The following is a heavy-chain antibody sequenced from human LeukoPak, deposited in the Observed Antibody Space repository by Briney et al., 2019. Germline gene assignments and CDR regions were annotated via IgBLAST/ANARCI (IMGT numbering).Heavy chain of an antibody. J-gene: IGHJ6*03. V-gene: IGHV1-2*02. CDR3: ARDLELGIGYYYMDV. Sequence: GASVKVSCKASGYSFTGYYMHWVRQAPGQGLEWMGWINPNSGGTNYAQKFQGRVTMTRDTSISTAYMELSRLRSDDTAVYYCARDLELGIGYYYMDVWGKGTTVTVSS. CDR2: INPNSGGT. CDR1: GYSFTGYY. D-gene: IGHD7-27*01.